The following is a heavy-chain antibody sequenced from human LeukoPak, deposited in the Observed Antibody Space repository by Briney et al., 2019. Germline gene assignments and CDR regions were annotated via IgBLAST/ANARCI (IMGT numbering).Heavy chain of an antibody. D-gene: IGHD5-18*01. V-gene: IGHV5-51*01. Sequence: GESLKISCKGSGYSFTSNWIGWVRQMPGKGLEWMAIIYPGDSETRYSPSFQGQVTISADKSISTACLQWSSLKASDTAMYYCARLKVDTAMVFDAFDIWGQGTMVTASS. CDR2: IYPGDSET. CDR3: ARLKVDTAMVFDAFDI. J-gene: IGHJ3*02. CDR1: GYSFTSNW.